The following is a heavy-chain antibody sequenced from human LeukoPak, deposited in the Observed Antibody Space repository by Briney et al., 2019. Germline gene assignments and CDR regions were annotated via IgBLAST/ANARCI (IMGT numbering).Heavy chain of an antibody. CDR2: IYYSGST. V-gene: IGHV4-59*11. CDR1: GGSISSHY. CDR3: AREDAYYYYYMDV. Sequence: SETLSLTCTVSGGSISSHYWSWIRQPPGKGLEWIGYIYYSGSTNYNPSLKSRVTISVDTSKNQFSLKLSSVTAADTAVYYCAREDAYYYYYMDVWGKGTTVTVSS. J-gene: IGHJ6*03.